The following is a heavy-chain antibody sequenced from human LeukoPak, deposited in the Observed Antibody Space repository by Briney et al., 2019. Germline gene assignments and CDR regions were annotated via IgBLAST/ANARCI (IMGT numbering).Heavy chain of an antibody. D-gene: IGHD5-18*01. Sequence: PSETLSLTCTVSGGSINSSSYYWGWIRQPPGKGLEWIGSIYYSGNTYYNPSLKSRVTISVDTSKNHFSLKLSSVTAADTAVYYCARSPSMGYSYWRPWGQGTLVTVSS. J-gene: IGHJ5*02. CDR2: IYYSGNT. CDR1: GGSINSSSYY. V-gene: IGHV4-39*07. CDR3: ARSPSMGYSYWRP.